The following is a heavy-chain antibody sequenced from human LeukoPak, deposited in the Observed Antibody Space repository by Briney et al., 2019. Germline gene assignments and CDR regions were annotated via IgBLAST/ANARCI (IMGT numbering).Heavy chain of an antibody. D-gene: IGHD4-4*01. CDR1: GFTFSSYA. Sequence: AGGSLRLSCAASGFTFSSYAMHWVRQAPGKGLEWVAVISYDGSNKYYADSVKGRFTISRDNSKNTLYLQMNSLRAEDTAVYYCAGDTVTTRGTDYWGQGTLVTVSS. CDR2: ISYDGSNK. V-gene: IGHV3-30-3*01. CDR3: AGDTVTTRGTDY. J-gene: IGHJ4*02.